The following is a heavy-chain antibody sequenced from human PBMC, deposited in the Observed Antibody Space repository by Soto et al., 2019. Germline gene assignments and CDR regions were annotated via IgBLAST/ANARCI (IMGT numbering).Heavy chain of an antibody. CDR3: ARDGDPGYSFWSGPLGGGRFDP. J-gene: IGHJ5*02. V-gene: IGHV1-69*12. CDR1: EGTFGNTA. D-gene: IGHD3-3*01. CDR2: IVPMFGTA. Sequence: QVQLVQSGAEVKEPGSSVNVSCKTSEGTFGNTAVTWVRQAPGQGLEWIGGIVPMFGTANYAQKFRGRVTITADESTSTAYMELSSLRSDDTAVYYCARDGDPGYSFWSGPLGGGRFDPWGQGTLVTVSS.